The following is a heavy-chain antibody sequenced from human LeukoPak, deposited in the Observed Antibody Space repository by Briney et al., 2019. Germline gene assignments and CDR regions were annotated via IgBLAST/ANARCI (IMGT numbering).Heavy chain of an antibody. V-gene: IGHV4-59*11. CDR1: GDSFSSHY. CDR3: ARDLVTVTKGFDI. J-gene: IGHJ3*02. Sequence: SENLSLTCAVSGDSFSSHYWTWIRQSPGTGLEWIGYISHIGRTNYNPSLKSRVTISIDTSKNQFSLKLGSVTAADTAVYYCARDLVTVTKGFDIWGQGTMVSVSS. D-gene: IGHD4-17*01. CDR2: ISHIGRT.